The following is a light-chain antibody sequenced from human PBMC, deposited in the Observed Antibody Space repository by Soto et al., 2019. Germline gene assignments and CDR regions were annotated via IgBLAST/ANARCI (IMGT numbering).Light chain of an antibody. J-gene: IGKJ1*01. Sequence: DIQMTQSPSSLSASVGDRVTVTCRASQSISSYLNWYQQKPGKAPKLLIYLASRLQSGVPSRFSGSGSGTDFTLTISSLQPEDFAVYYCQQRSKWPWTFGQGTKVDI. CDR3: QQRSKWPWT. V-gene: IGKV1-39*01. CDR2: LAS. CDR1: QSISSY.